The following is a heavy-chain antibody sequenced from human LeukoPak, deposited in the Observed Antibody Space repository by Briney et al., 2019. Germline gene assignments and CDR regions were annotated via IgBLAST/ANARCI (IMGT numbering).Heavy chain of an antibody. D-gene: IGHD2-15*01. J-gene: IGHJ4*02. CDR3: ASLLDFDY. CDR2: ISSSSSTI. CDR1: GFTFSSYS. V-gene: IGHV3-48*01. Sequence: PGGSLRLSCAASGFTFSSYSMNWVRQAPGKGLEWVSYISSSSSTIYYADSVKGRFTISRDNAKNSLYLQMNSLRAEDTAVYYCASLLDFDYWGQGTLVTASS.